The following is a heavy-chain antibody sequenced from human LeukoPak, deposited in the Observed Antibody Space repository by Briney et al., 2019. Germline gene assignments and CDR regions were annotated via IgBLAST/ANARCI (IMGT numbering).Heavy chain of an antibody. J-gene: IGHJ4*02. CDR1: GGSFSGYY. D-gene: IGHD6-19*01. Sequence: PSETLSLTCAVYGGSFSGYYWSWIRQPPGKGLEWIGEINHSGSTNYNPSLKSRVTMSVDTSKNQFSLKLSSVTAADTAVYYCARALSSGQIDYWGQGTLVTVSS. CDR2: INHSGST. CDR3: ARALSSGQIDY. V-gene: IGHV4-34*01.